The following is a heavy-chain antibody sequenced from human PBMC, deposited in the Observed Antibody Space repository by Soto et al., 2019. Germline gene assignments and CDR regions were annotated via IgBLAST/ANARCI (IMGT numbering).Heavy chain of an antibody. CDR2: ISGSGGST. CDR3: AKASGYCSSTSCYGPAFDY. V-gene: IGHV3-23*01. J-gene: IGHJ4*02. D-gene: IGHD2-2*01. Sequence: PGGSLRFSCAASGFTFSSYAMSWVRQAPGKGLEWVSAISGSGGSTYYADSVKGRFTISRDNSKNTLYLQMNSLRAEDTAVYYCAKASGYCSSTSCYGPAFDYWGQGTLVTVSS. CDR1: GFTFSSYA.